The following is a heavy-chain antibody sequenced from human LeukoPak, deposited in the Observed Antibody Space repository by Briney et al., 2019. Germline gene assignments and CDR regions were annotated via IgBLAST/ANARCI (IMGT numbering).Heavy chain of an antibody. Sequence: GASLRLSCAASGFTLSSYAMSWVRQAPGKGLEWVSAISGSGGSTYYADSVKGRFTISRDNSKNTLYLQMNSLRAEDTAVYYCAKDPELRYFDWSPFYYFDYWGQGTLVTVSS. CDR3: AKDPELRYFDWSPFYYFDY. CDR2: ISGSGGST. V-gene: IGHV3-23*01. J-gene: IGHJ4*02. D-gene: IGHD3-9*01. CDR1: GFTLSSYA.